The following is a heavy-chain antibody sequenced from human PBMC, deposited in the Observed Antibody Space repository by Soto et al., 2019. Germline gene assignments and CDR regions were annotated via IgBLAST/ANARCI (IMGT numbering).Heavy chain of an antibody. V-gene: IGHV1-2*04. Sequence: ASVKVSCKASGYTFTGYYMHWVRQAPGQGLEWMGWINPNSGGTNYAQKFQGWVTMTRDTSISTAYMELSRLGSDDTAVYYCARAAAARFNWFDPWGQGTLVTVSS. D-gene: IGHD6-13*01. CDR1: GYTFTGYY. CDR3: ARAAAARFNWFDP. J-gene: IGHJ5*02. CDR2: INPNSGGT.